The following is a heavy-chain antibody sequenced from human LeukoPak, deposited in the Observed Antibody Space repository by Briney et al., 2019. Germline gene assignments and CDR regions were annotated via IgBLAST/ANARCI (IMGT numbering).Heavy chain of an antibody. D-gene: IGHD3-9*01. CDR3: ARANYDILTGFLVIDP. CDR2: IYYSGST. V-gene: IGHV4-59*01. J-gene: IGHJ5*02. CDR1: GGSISSYY. Sequence: PSETLSLTCTVSGGSISSYYWSWIRQPPGKGLEWIAYIYYSGSTNYNPSLKSRVTISVDTSKNQFSLKLSSVTAADTAVYYCARANYDILTGFLVIDPWGQGTLVTVSS.